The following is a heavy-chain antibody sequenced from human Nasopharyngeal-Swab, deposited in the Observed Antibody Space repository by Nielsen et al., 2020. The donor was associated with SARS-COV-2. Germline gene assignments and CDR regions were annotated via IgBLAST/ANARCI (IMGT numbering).Heavy chain of an antibody. D-gene: IGHD2-2*01. J-gene: IGHJ6*02. CDR1: GYTFTSYA. CDR2: IHAGNGNT. CDR3: ARDDSRREYQLLSALNYYYYGMDV. Sequence: ASVTVSCQASGYTFTSYAMHWVRLAPGHRLEWLGWIHAGNGNTEYSQKFQGRVTITRDTSASTAYMELSSLRSEDTAVYYCARDDSRREYQLLSALNYYYYGMDVWGQGAMVTVSS. V-gene: IGHV1-3*01.